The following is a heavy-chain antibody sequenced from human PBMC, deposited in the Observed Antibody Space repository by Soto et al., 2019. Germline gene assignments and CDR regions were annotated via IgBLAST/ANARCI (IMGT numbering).Heavy chain of an antibody. CDR1: GFTFSSYE. Sequence: GGSLRLSCAASGFTFSSYEMNWVRQAPGKGLEWVSYIRSSGSTIYYADSVKGRFTISIDKAKKSLYLQMNSLRAEDTAVYYCARGGLYHLEDYFHXWGQGTLVTVSX. D-gene: IGHD2-15*01. CDR3: ARGGLYHLEDYFHX. CDR2: IRSSGSTI. J-gene: IGHJ4*02. V-gene: IGHV3-48*03.